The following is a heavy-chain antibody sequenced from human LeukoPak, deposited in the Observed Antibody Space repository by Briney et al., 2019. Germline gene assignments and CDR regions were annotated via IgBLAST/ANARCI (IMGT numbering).Heavy chain of an antibody. D-gene: IGHD6-13*01. CDR3: AKRGYSSSWNY. CDR1: GVSISSYY. V-gene: IGHV4-59*08. J-gene: IGHJ4*02. Sequence: SETLSLTCTVSGVSISSYYWSWIRQPPGKGLEWIGHIYYSGSTNYNPSLKSRVTISVDTSKSQISLRLNSVTAADTAVYYCAKRGYSSSWNYWGQGTLVTVSS. CDR2: IYYSGST.